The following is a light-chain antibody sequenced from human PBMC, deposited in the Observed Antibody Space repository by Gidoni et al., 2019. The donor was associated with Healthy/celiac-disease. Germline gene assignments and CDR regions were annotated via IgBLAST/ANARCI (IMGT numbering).Light chain of an antibody. J-gene: IGKJ1*01. CDR1: QSISSW. CDR3: QQYNSYSPT. Sequence: IQLTHSPSTLSASVGDRVTITCRASQSISSWLAWYQQKPGKAPKLLIYDASSLESGVPSRFSGSGSGTEFTLTISSLQPDDFATYYCQQYNSYSPTFGQGTKVEIE. CDR2: DAS. V-gene: IGKV1-5*01.